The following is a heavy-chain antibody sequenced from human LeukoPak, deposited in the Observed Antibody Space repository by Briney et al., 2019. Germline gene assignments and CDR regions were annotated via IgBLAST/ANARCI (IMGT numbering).Heavy chain of an antibody. D-gene: IGHD3-22*01. CDR1: GYTFTSYG. CDR2: SSAYNGNT. CDR3: ATLLGEYYYDSSGYYYDY. J-gene: IGHJ4*02. Sequence: GASVKVSCKASGYTFTSYGISWVRQAPGQGLEWMGWSSAYNGNTNYAQKLQGRVTMTTDTSTSTAYMELRSLRSDDTAVYYCATLLGEYYYDSSGYYYDYWGQGTLVTVSS. V-gene: IGHV1-18*01.